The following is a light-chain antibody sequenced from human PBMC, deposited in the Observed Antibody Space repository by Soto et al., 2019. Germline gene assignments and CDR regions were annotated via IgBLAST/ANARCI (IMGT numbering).Light chain of an antibody. CDR1: QSVSSN. CDR3: QQYNNWPLT. Sequence: IVMTQSPATLSVSPLERATLSCRASQSVSSNLAWYQQKPGQAPRLLIYGASTRATGIPARFSGSGSGTEFTLTISSLQSEDFAVYYCQQYNNWPLTFGGGTKVDIK. CDR2: GAS. J-gene: IGKJ4*01. V-gene: IGKV3-15*01.